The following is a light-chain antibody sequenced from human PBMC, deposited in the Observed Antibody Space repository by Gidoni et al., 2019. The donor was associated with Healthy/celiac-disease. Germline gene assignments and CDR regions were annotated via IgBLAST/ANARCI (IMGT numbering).Light chain of an antibody. CDR3: QQSYSTPHMYT. CDR2: AAS. V-gene: IGKV1-39*01. CDR1: QSMSSN. J-gene: IGKJ2*01. Sequence: DSEMAQSPSSLSASVGHRVTITCRASQSMSSNLNWYHQKPGKAPKLLIYAASSLQRGVPSRFSGSGSGTDFTLTISSLQPEDFATYYCQQSYSTPHMYTFGQGTKLEIK.